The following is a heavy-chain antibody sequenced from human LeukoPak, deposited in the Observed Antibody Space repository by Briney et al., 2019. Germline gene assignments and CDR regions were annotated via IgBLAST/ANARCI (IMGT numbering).Heavy chain of an antibody. D-gene: IGHD4-17*01. CDR3: ASGATVTTVFDY. CDR2: IIPIFGTA. Sequence: GASVKVSCKASGGTFSSYAISWVRQAPGQGLEWVGGIIPIFGTANYAQKFQGRVTITADESTSTAYMELSSLRSEDTAVYYCASGATVTTVFDYWGQGTLVTVSS. V-gene: IGHV1-69*13. CDR1: GGTFSSYA. J-gene: IGHJ4*02.